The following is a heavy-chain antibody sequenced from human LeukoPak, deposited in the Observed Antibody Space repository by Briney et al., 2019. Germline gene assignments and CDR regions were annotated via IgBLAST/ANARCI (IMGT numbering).Heavy chain of an antibody. D-gene: IGHD4-17*01. Sequence: PSETLSLTCAVYGGSFSGHYWSWIRQPPGKGLEWIGEINHSGSTNYNPSLKSRVTISVDTSKNQFSLKLSSVTAADTAVYYCESPGGDYAEYFQHWGQGTLVTVSS. CDR3: ESPGGDYAEYFQH. CDR1: GGSFSGHY. CDR2: INHSGST. J-gene: IGHJ1*01. V-gene: IGHV4-34*01.